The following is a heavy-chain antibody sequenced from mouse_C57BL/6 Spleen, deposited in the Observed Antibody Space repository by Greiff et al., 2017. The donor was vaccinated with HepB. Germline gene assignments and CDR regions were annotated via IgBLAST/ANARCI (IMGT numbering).Heavy chain of an antibody. CDR2: IDPETGGT. CDR3: TRSSDGYYLYYFDY. CDR1: GYTFTDYE. J-gene: IGHJ2*01. D-gene: IGHD2-3*01. Sequence: VQLQQSGAELVRPGASVTLSCKASGYTFTDYEMHWVKQTPVHGLEWIGAIDPETGGTAYNQKFKGKAILTADKSSSTAYMELRSLTSEDSAVYYCTRSSDGYYLYYFDYWGQGTTLTVSS. V-gene: IGHV1-15*01.